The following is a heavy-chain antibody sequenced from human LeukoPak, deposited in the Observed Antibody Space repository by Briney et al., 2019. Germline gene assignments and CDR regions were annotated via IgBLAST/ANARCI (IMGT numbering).Heavy chain of an antibody. CDR2: ISGSGLTT. V-gene: IGHV3-23*01. CDR1: GFSFSSYA. Sequence: GGSLRLSCAASGFSFSSYAMSWVRQAPGKGLEWVSTISGSGLTTYFADSVEGRFTFSRDNSKNTLFLEMNSLRAEDTAVYYCAKVSGFDPWGQGTLVTVSS. J-gene: IGHJ5*02. CDR3: AKVSGFDP.